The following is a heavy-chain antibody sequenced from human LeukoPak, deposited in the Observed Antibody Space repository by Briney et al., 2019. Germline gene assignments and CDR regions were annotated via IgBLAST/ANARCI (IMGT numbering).Heavy chain of an antibody. J-gene: IGHJ4*02. CDR3: ARSTNHDASGSYYFDS. D-gene: IGHD3-10*01. CDR1: GGSIRSGDYY. V-gene: IGHV4-30-4*01. CDR2: YTASP. Sequence: SETLSLTCTVSGGSIRSGDYYWSWIRQPPGKGLEWIGYTASPYHNPSLKSRVTISIDTSKNQIPLKLDSVTASDTAVYYCARSTNHDASGSYYFDSWGQGILVTVTS.